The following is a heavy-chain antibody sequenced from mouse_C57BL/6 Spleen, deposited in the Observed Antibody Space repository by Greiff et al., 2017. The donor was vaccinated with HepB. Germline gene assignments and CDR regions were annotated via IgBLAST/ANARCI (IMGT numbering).Heavy chain of an antibody. CDR1: GYSITSGYY. J-gene: IGHJ4*01. CDR3: ARDGSSPMDY. Sequence: VQLQQSGPGLVKPSQSLSLTCSVTGYSITSGYYWNWIRQFPGNQLEWMGYISYDGSNNYNPSLKNRISITRDTSKNQFFLKLNSVTTEDTATYYCARDGSSPMDYWGQGTSVTVSS. D-gene: IGHD1-1*01. CDR2: ISYDGSN. V-gene: IGHV3-6*01.